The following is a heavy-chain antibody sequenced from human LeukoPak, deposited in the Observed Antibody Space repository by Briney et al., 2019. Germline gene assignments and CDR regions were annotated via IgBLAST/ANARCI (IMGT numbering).Heavy chain of an antibody. CDR1: GYTFTSYY. CDR2: INPSGGST. CDR3: ARGASSIAALNPFWYFDL. Sequence: ASVKVSCKASGYTFTSYYMHWVPQGPGQGLEWMGIINPSGGSTSYAQKFQGRVTMTRDTSTNTVYMELSSLRSEDTAVYYCARGASSIAALNPFWYFDLWGRGTLVTVSS. V-gene: IGHV1-46*01. D-gene: IGHD6-6*01. J-gene: IGHJ2*01.